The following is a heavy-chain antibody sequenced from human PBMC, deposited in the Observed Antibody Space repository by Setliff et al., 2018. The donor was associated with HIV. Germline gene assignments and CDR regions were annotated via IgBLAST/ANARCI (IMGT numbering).Heavy chain of an antibody. CDR2: INHSGST. CDR1: GYSISSGYY. CDR3: ARLTTTYYYDSSAYYHPV. J-gene: IGHJ4*02. V-gene: IGHV4-38-2*01. Sequence: ETLSLTCAVSGYSISSGYYWGWIRQPPGKGLEWIGEINHSGSTNYNPSLKSRVTISVDTSKNQFSLQLSSVTAADPAVYYCARLTTTYYYDSSAYYHPVWGQGTLVTVSS. D-gene: IGHD3-22*01.